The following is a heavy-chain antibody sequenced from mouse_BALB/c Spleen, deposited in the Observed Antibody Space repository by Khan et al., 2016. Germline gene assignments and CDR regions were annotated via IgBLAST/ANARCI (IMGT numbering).Heavy chain of an antibody. J-gene: IGHJ2*01. D-gene: IGHD1-1*02. CDR2: IHYGGST. Sequence: EVQLQESGPDLAKPSQSLSLTCTVTGYSFTSGYNWHWIRQFPGNQLEWMAYIHYGGSTNYNPSLKSRISITRDPSTNQFFLQLNAVTTEDTAAYYCAEAPGILDYWGPGTTLTVSS. CDR3: AEAPGILDY. V-gene: IGHV3-1*02. CDR1: GYSFTSGYN.